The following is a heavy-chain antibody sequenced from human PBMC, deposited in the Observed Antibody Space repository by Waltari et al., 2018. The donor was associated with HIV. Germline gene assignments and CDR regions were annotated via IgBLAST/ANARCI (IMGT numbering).Heavy chain of an antibody. D-gene: IGHD6-13*01. Sequence: ANYAQKFQGRVTITADESTSTAYMELSSLRSEDTAVYYCARERGDIAAAGTRENYFDYWGQGTLVTVSS. V-gene: IGHV1-69*01. CDR2: A. J-gene: IGHJ4*02. CDR3: ARERGDIAAAGTRENYFDY.